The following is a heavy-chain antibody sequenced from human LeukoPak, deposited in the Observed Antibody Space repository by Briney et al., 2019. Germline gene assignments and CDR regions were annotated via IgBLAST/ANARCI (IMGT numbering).Heavy chain of an antibody. J-gene: IGHJ6*02. CDR1: GFTFSSYA. CDR3: AKGSRWQRHYYYGTDV. Sequence: GGSLRLSCAASGFTFSSYAMSWVRQAPGKGLEWVSAISGSGGSTYYADSVKGRFTISRDNSKNTLYLQMNSLRAEDTAVYYCAKGSRWQRHYYYGTDVWGQGTTVTVSS. D-gene: IGHD4-23*01. V-gene: IGHV3-23*01. CDR2: ISGSGGST.